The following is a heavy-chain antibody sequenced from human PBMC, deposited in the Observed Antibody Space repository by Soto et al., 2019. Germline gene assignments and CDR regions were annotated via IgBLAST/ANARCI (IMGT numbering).Heavy chain of an antibody. CDR3: GRDAGRRFDY. J-gene: IGHJ4*02. CDR2: MNRDGSEK. V-gene: IGHV3-7*01. Sequence: EVQLVESGGGLVQPGGSLRLSCAASGFTFSSYWMTWARQAPGKGLEWVASMNRDGSEKRYVDSVEGRFTISRDNAKNPLFLQMNSLSPDEPGVDFFGRDAGRRFDYWGQGSLVTVSS. CDR1: GFTFSSYW. D-gene: IGHD6-13*01.